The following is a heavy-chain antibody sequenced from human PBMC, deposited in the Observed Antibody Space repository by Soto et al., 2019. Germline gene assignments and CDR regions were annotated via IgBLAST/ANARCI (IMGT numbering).Heavy chain of an antibody. CDR2: FRTGGDGGTT. Sequence: EVQLLESGGGLVQPGGSLRLSCAASGFTFSSYSMSWVRQAPGKGLEWVSGFRTGGDGGTTYYADSVRGQFTISRDNSKNTLFLQMNSLRAEDTAIYYCAKKVNSGPGSQYFDYWGQGTLVTVSS. CDR1: GFTFSSYS. J-gene: IGHJ4*02. CDR3: AKKVNSGPGSQYFDY. D-gene: IGHD3-10*01. V-gene: IGHV3-23*01.